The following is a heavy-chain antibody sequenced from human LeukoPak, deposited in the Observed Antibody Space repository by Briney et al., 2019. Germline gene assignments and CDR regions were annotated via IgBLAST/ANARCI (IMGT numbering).Heavy chain of an antibody. J-gene: IGHJ4*02. CDR1: GFTFSSYG. Sequence: PGGSLRLSCAASGFTFSSYGMHWVRQAPGKGLEWVAVISYDGSNKYYADSVKGRFTISRDNSKNTLYLQMNSLRAEDTAVYYCAKDRAAGNPDYWGQGTLVTVSS. CDR2: ISYDGSNK. D-gene: IGHD6-13*01. V-gene: IGHV3-30*18. CDR3: AKDRAAGNPDY.